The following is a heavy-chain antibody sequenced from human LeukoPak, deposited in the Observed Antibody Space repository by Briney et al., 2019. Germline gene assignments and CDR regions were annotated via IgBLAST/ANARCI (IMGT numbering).Heavy chain of an antibody. CDR3: ARTYYYGSGFFDY. D-gene: IGHD3-10*01. Sequence: ASVKVSCKASGYSFTGYYMHRVRQAPGQGLEWMGWINPNSGGTNYAQKFQGRVTMTRDTSISTAYMELSRLRSDDTAVYYCARTYYYGSGFFDYWGQGTLVTVSS. CDR2: INPNSGGT. CDR1: GYSFTGYY. J-gene: IGHJ4*02. V-gene: IGHV1-2*02.